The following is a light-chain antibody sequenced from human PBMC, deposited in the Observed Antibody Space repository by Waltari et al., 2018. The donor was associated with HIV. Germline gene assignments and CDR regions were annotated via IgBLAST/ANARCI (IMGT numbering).Light chain of an antibody. CDR3: AVLDDTLGGGV. V-gene: IGLV1-47*01. CDR1: TANIGANL. J-gene: IGLJ2*01. Sequence: QSVLTQPPSASGTPGHQVTIPCSGVTANIGANLVFWFQQFPGTAPKLLIYRDNLRHSGVPARLSGSKSGTSASLTISGLRSDDEAHYFCAVLDDTLGGGVFGGGTKLTVL. CDR2: RDN.